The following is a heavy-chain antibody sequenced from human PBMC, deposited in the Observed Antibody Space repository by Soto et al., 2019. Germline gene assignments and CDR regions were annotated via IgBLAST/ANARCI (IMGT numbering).Heavy chain of an antibody. CDR2: ISFAGSNK. V-gene: IGHV3-30*18. Sequence: QVQLVESGGGVVQPGRSLRLSCAASGFTFSSYGMHWVRQAPGKGLEWVAVISFAGSNKYYADSVKGRFTISRDNSKNTLYLQMNSLRAEDTAVYYCAKNPTTSYYYYYMDVWGKGTTVTVSS. D-gene: IGHD4-4*01. CDR1: GFTFSSYG. J-gene: IGHJ6*03. CDR3: AKNPTTSYYYYYMDV.